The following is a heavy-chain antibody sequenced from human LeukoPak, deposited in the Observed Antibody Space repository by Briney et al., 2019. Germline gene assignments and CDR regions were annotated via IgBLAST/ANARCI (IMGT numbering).Heavy chain of an antibody. CDR2: IYYSGST. CDR1: GGSISSYY. Sequence: SETLSLTCTVSGGSISSYYWSWIRQPPGKGLEGIGYIYYSGSTSYNPSLKSRVTISVDTSKNQFSLKLSSVTAADTAVYYRARHDDYDSSGYYYVLHAFDIWGQGTMVTVSS. D-gene: IGHD3-22*01. V-gene: IGHV4-59*08. J-gene: IGHJ3*02. CDR3: ARHDDYDSSGYYYVLHAFDI.